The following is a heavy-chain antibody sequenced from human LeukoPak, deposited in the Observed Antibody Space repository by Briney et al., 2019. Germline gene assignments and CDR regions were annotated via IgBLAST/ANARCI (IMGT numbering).Heavy chain of an antibody. Sequence: GTSLRLSCAVSGFAFSSLAMHWVRQAPGKGLEWVAFISYDGINQYYADSVKGRFTISRDNSKNTLYLQMNNLRAEDTAIYYCARVGSRYCSGANCYDGFWGQGTLVSVSS. J-gene: IGHJ4*02. CDR2: ISYDGINQ. D-gene: IGHD2-15*01. CDR1: GFAFSSLA. CDR3: ARVGSRYCSGANCYDGF. V-gene: IGHV3-30-3*01.